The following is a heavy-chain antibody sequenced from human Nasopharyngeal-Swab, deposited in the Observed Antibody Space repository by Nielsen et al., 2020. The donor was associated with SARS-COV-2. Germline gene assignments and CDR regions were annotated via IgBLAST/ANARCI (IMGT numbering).Heavy chain of an antibody. J-gene: IGHJ3*02. CDR3: AKLSPYYYGSGSSHDAFDI. Sequence: VRQMPGKGLEWVSAISGSGGSTYYADSVKGRFTISRDNSKNTLYLQMNSPRAEDTAVYYCAKLSPYYYGSGSSHDAFDIWGQGTMVTVSS. V-gene: IGHV3-23*01. D-gene: IGHD3-10*01. CDR2: ISGSGGST.